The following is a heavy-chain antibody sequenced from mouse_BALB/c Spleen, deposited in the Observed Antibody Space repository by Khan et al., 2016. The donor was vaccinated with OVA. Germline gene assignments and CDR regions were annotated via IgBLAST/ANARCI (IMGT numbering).Heavy chain of an antibody. Sequence: QIQLVQSGPELKKPGETVKISCKASGYTFTNYGMNWVKQAPGKGLKWMGWKNTYTGEPTYADDFKGRFAFSLETSASTVFLQINNLKNEDTATYFCARPPYYSYVMVYWGQGTTVTVSS. D-gene: IGHD2-10*01. CDR1: GYTFTNYG. J-gene: IGHJ4*01. CDR2: KNTYTGEP. V-gene: IGHV9-3-1*01. CDR3: ARPPYYSYVMVY.